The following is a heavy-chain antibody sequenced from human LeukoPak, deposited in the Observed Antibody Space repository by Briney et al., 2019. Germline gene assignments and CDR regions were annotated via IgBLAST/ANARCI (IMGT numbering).Heavy chain of an antibody. Sequence: ASVKVSCKASGGTFSSYAISWVRQAPGQGLEWMGRIIPILGIANYAQKFQGRVTITADKSTSTAYMELSRLRSEDTAVYYCASLDYDSSGYYNDYWGQGTLVTVSS. CDR1: GGTFSSYA. D-gene: IGHD3-22*01. V-gene: IGHV1-69*04. J-gene: IGHJ4*02. CDR2: IIPILGIA. CDR3: ASLDYDSSGYYNDY.